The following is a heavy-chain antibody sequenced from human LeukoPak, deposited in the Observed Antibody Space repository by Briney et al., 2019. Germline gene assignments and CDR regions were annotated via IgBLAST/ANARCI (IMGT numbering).Heavy chain of an antibody. Sequence: GGSLRLSCAASGFTFSSYGMHWVRQAPGKGLEWVAVISYDGSNKYYADSVKGRFTISRDNSKSTLYLQMNSLRAEDTAVYYCARERYYDFWSGYYPTYYYYGMDVWGQGTTVTVSS. V-gene: IGHV3-30*03. J-gene: IGHJ6*02. D-gene: IGHD3-3*01. CDR2: ISYDGSNK. CDR3: ARERYYDFWSGYYPTYYYYGMDV. CDR1: GFTFSSYG.